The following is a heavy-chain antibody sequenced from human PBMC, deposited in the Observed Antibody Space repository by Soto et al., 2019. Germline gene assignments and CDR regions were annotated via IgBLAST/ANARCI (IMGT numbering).Heavy chain of an antibody. CDR3: AHRLEMATITVRYDAFDI. Sequence: QITLKESGPTLVKPTQTLTLTCTFSGFSLSTSGVGVGWIRQPQGKPREWLALIYWDDDKRYSPSLKSRLTITKETSKNQVVLTMTNMDPVDTATYYCAHRLEMATITVRYDAFDIWGQGTMVTVSS. CDR2: IYWDDDK. J-gene: IGHJ3*02. V-gene: IGHV2-5*02. D-gene: IGHD5-12*01. CDR1: GFSLSTSGVG.